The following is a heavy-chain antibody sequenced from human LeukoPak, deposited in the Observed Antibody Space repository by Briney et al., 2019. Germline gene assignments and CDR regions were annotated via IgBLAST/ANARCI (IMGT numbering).Heavy chain of an antibody. CDR1: GFTFSRYW. CDR3: ARDLDFGSGRSLGAFDV. D-gene: IGHD3-10*01. Sequence: GGSLRLSCEVSGFTFSRYWMSWVRQAPGKGLEWVASIKEDGNGKYYVDSVRGRFTISRDNARNSLYLQMNSLRAEDTAVYYCARDLDFGSGRSLGAFDVWGQGTMVSVSS. CDR2: IKEDGNGK. V-gene: IGHV3-7*03. J-gene: IGHJ3*01.